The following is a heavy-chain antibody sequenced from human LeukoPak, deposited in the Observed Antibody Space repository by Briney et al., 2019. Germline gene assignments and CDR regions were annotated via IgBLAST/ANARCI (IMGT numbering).Heavy chain of an antibody. CDR1: GYTFTSYG. CDR3: ARDPNTVTTSYWFDP. J-gene: IGHJ5*02. V-gene: IGHV1-18*01. Sequence: ASVKVSCKASGYTFTSYGISWVRQAPGQGLEWMGWISAYNGNTNYAQKLQGRVTMTTDTSTSTAYMELRSLRSDDTAVYYCARDPNTVTTSYWFDPWGQGTLVTVSS. CDR2: ISAYNGNT. D-gene: IGHD4-17*01.